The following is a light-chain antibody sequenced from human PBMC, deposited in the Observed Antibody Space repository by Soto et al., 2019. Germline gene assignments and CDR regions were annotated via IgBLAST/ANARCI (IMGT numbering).Light chain of an antibody. CDR1: SSNIGNNY. CDR3: GTCDSSLSAVV. Sequence: QSVLTQPPSVSAAPRQKVTISCSGSSSNIGNNYVSWYQQLPGTAPKLLIYENNKRPSGIPDRFSGSKSGTSATLGITGLQTGDEADYYCGTCDSSLSAVVFGGGTKLTVL. J-gene: IGLJ2*01. V-gene: IGLV1-51*02. CDR2: ENN.